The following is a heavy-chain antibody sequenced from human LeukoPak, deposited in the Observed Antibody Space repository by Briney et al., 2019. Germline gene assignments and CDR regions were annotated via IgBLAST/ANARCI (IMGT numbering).Heavy chain of an antibody. J-gene: IGHJ4*02. CDR3: ARRAGAYSHPYDY. D-gene: IGHD4/OR15-4a*01. Sequence: GGSLRLSCAASGFTFSSYAMNWARQAPGKGLEWVSAISGSGGSTYYADSVKGRFTISRDNSKNTLYLQMNSLRAEDTAVYYCARRAGAYSHPYDYWGQGTLVTVSS. CDR2: ISGSGGST. V-gene: IGHV3-23*01. CDR1: GFTFSSYA.